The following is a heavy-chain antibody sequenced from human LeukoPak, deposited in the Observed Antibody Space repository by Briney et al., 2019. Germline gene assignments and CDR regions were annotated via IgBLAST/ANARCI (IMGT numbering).Heavy chain of an antibody. J-gene: IGHJ4*02. CDR1: GFTFSGSE. V-gene: IGHV3-73*01. CDR2: IRSKANSYAT. CDR3: TRDYGVLFDY. Sequence: PGGSLRLSCAASGFTFSGSEIHWVRQASGKGLEWVGRIRSKANSYATSSAASVKGRFTISRDDSKNTAYLQMNSLKTEDTAVYYCTRDYGVLFDYWGQGTLVTVSS. D-gene: IGHD4-17*01.